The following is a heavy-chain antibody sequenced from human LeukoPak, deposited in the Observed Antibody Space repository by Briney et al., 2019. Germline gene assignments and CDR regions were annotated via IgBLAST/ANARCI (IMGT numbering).Heavy chain of an antibody. CDR1: GYTFTSYG. D-gene: IGHD2-2*01. CDR3: ARGGGGHCSSTSCPTPDY. CDR2: ISAYNGNT. J-gene: IGHJ4*02. Sequence: ASVKVSCKASGYTFTSYGISRVRQAPRQGLEWMGWISAYNGNTNYAQKLQGRVTMTTDTSTSTAYMELRSLRSDDTAVYYCARGGGGHCSSTSCPTPDYWGQGTLVTVSS. V-gene: IGHV1-18*04.